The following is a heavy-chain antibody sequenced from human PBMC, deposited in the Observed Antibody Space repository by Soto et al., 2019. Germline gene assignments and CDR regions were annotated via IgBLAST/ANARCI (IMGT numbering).Heavy chain of an antibody. Sequence: SETLSLTCAVSGGSISTSNLWTCVRQPPGKGLEWIGYIYHSGSTYYNPSLKSRVTISVDTSKNQFSLKLSSVTAADTAVYYCAKGGSGSYSNAFDIWGQGTMVTVSS. D-gene: IGHD3-10*01. CDR1: GGSISTSNL. V-gene: IGHV4-4*02. CDR3: AKGGSGSYSNAFDI. J-gene: IGHJ3*02. CDR2: IYHSGST.